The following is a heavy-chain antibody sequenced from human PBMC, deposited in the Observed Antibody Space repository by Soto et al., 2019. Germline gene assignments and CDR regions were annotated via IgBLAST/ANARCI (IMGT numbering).Heavy chain of an antibody. CDR2: ISGSGGST. V-gene: IGHV3-23*01. Sequence: PGGSLRLSCAASGFTFSSYAMSWVRQAPGKGLEWVSAISGSGGSTYYADSVKGRFTISRDNSKNTLYLQMNSLRAEDTAVYYCAKAYRYFDWLCPFDYWGQGTLVTVSS. CDR1: GFTFSSYA. CDR3: AKAYRYFDWLCPFDY. J-gene: IGHJ4*02. D-gene: IGHD3-9*01.